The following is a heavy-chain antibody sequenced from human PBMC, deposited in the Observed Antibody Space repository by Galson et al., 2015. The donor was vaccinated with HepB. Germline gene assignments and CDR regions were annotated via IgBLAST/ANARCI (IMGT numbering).Heavy chain of an antibody. CDR2: ISSSSYI. V-gene: IGHV3-21*01. D-gene: IGHD3-22*01. Sequence: SLRLSCAASGFTFSSYSMNWVRQAPGKGLEWVSSISSSSYIYYADSVKGRFTISRDNAKNSLYLQMNSLRAEDTAVYYCARDVRNYYDSSEDYWGQGTLVTVSS. CDR3: ARDVRNYYDSSEDY. J-gene: IGHJ4*02. CDR1: GFTFSSYS.